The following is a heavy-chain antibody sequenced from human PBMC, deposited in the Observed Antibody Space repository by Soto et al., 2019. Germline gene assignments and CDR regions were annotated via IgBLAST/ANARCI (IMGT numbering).Heavy chain of an antibody. CDR2: ISSSGSTI. CDR3: AGEVVAATQYYYYMDV. CDR1: GFTFSDYY. V-gene: IGHV3-11*01. J-gene: IGHJ6*03. D-gene: IGHD2-15*01. Sequence: PGGSLRLSCAASGFTFSDYYMSWIRQAPGKGLEWVSYISSSGSTIYYADSVKGRFTISRDNAKNSLYLQMNSLRAEDTAVYYCAGEVVAATQYYYYMDVWGKGTTVTVSS.